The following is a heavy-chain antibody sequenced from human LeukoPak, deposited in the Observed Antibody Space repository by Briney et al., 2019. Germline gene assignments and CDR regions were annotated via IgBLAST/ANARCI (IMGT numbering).Heavy chain of an antibody. CDR3: ARDRYYDTSGRFEP. V-gene: IGHV4-59*12. J-gene: IGHJ5*02. D-gene: IGHD3-22*01. CDR1: GGSISSYY. CDR2: IYYSGST. Sequence: SETLSLTCTVSGGSISSYYWSWIRQPPGKGLEWIGYIYYSGSTKYNPSLKSRVTISVDTSKNQFSLKLSSVTAADTAVYYCARDRYYDTSGRFEPWGQGTLVTVSS.